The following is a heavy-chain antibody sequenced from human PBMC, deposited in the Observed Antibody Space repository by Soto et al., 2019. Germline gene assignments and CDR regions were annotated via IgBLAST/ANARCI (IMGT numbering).Heavy chain of an antibody. J-gene: IGHJ3*01. CDR2: IQATGSP. D-gene: IGHD2-21*01. V-gene: IGHV4-4*07. CDR3: ARAPSFHSGLDF. CDR1: GGSLSTHY. Sequence: QVQLQESGPGLLKPSETLSLTCTVSGGSLSTHYWTWIRQPAGKGLEYIGRIQATGSPDYNPSLRSRVTLSWDTSQSQFSLKLRSVTAADTAVYYCARAPSFHSGLDFWGQGTMVTVSP.